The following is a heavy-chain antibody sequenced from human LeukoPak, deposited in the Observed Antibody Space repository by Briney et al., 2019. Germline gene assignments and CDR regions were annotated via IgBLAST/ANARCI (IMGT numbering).Heavy chain of an antibody. CDR3: ARRHYYNGRAYYFLDY. CDR1: GGSVSSDNYY. CDR2: ISYSGST. V-gene: IGHV4-61*01. Sequence: SETLSLTCTVSGGSVSSDNYYWTWIRQPPGKGLQWIGYISYSGSTNYNPSLKSRVTISLHTSKNQFSLRLSSLTAADTAVYYCARRHYYNGRAYYFLDYWGQGALVTVSS. J-gene: IGHJ4*02. D-gene: IGHD3-22*01.